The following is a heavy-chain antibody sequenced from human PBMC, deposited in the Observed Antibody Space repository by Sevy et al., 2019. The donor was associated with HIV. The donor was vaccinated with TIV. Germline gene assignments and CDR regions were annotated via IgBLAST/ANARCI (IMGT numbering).Heavy chain of an antibody. CDR1: GFTFSNYG. D-gene: IGHD3-22*01. V-gene: IGHV3-33*01. J-gene: IGHJ4*02. CDR3: ARGGDFNDRSAKRDFDY. CDR2: IWNDGSNK. Sequence: GGSLRLSCAASGFTFSNYGMHWVRQAPGKGLEWVAVIWNDGSNKYYADSVKGRFTISRDNSKNTLYLQTNSLRVEDTAVYFCARGGDFNDRSAKRDFDYWGQGTLVTVSS.